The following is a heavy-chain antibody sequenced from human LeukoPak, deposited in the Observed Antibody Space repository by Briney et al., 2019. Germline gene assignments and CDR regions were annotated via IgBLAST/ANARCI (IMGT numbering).Heavy chain of an antibody. J-gene: IGHJ3*02. CDR1: GDSVSSKSAA. Sequence: SQTLSLTCAISGDSVSSKSAAWYWIRQSPSRGLEWLGRTYYRSTWYNAYAVSVKSRITFNPDTSKNQFSLQMNSVTPEDTAVYYCAREGNDAFDIWGQGTLVTVSS. CDR2: TYYRSTWYN. CDR3: AREGNDAFDI. V-gene: IGHV6-1*01.